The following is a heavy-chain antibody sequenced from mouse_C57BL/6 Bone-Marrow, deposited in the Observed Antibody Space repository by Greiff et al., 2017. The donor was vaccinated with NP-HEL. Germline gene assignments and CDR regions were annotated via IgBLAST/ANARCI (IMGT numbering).Heavy chain of an antibody. CDR3: ARAGPSYYAMDY. V-gene: IGHV1-63*01. CDR1: GYTFTNYW. J-gene: IGHJ4*01. Sequence: QVHVKQSGAELVRPGTSVKMSCKASGYTFTNYWIGWAKQRPGHGLEWIGDIYPGGGYTNYNEKFKGKATLTADKSSSTAYMQFSSLTSEDSAIYYCARAGPSYYAMDYWGQGTSVTVFS. CDR2: IYPGGGYT. D-gene: IGHD4-1*01.